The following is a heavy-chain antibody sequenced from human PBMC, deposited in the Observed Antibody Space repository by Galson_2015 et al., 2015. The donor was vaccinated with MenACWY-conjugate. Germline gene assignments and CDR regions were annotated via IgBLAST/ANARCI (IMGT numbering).Heavy chain of an antibody. Sequence: SVKVSCKVSGGAFSRLLISWVRQAPGQGLQWMGGTIPIFGTSSHAEKFKDRVTIYADESANTAYMELRGLRFEDTAVYYCAKDRDTVTQQFHYYGLDVWGQGTTVTVSS. CDR2: TIPIFGTS. CDR3: AKDRDTVTQQFHYYGLDV. CDR1: GGAFSRLL. V-gene: IGHV1-69*13. J-gene: IGHJ6*02. D-gene: IGHD4-17*01.